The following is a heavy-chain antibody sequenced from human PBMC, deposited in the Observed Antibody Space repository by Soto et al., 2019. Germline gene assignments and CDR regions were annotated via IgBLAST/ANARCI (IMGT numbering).Heavy chain of an antibody. D-gene: IGHD6-13*01. CDR1: GYTFTGYY. CDR3: ARDYSSSWLGSARRGMDV. V-gene: IGHV1-2*02. Sequence: GASVKVSCKASGYTFTGYYMHWVRQAPGRGLEWMGWINPNSGGTNYAQKFQGRVTMTRDTSISTAYMELSRLRSDDTAVYYCARDYSSSWLGSARRGMDVWGQGTTVTVSS. J-gene: IGHJ6*02. CDR2: INPNSGGT.